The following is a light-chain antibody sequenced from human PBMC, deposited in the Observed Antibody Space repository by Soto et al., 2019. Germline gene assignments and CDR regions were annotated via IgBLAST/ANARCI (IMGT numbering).Light chain of an antibody. J-gene: IGLJ2*01. V-gene: IGLV1-44*01. CDR3: VAWDDSLNGYVV. Sequence: QSVLTQPTSASGTPGQRVTISCSGSSSNIGSNTVNWYQQLPGTAPKLVIYSNNQRPSGVPDRFSGSKSGTSASLAISGLQSDDEADYYCVAWDDSLNGYVVFGGGTKVTVL. CDR1: SSNIGSNT. CDR2: SNN.